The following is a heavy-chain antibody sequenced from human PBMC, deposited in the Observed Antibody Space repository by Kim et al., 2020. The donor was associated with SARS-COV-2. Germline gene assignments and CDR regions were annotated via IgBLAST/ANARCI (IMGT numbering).Heavy chain of an antibody. CDR3: ARARYYSIVDY. CDR1: GGSISSGGYY. CDR2: IYYSGST. D-gene: IGHD6-13*01. Sequence: SETLSLTCTVSGGSISSGGYYWSWIRQHPGKGLEWIGYIYYSGSTYYNPSLKSRVTISVDTSKNQFSLKLSSVTAADTAVYYCARARYYSIVDYWGQGTLVTVSS. V-gene: IGHV4-31*03. J-gene: IGHJ4*02.